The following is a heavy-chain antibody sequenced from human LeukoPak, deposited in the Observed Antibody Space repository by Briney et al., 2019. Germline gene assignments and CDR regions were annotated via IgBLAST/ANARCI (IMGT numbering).Heavy chain of an antibody. CDR2: ISSGGGKI. J-gene: IGHJ4*02. CDR3: ARAFRTTGSGYTFDY. D-gene: IGHD3-10*01. V-gene: IGHV3-48*03. CDR1: GFTFNSYD. Sequence: PGGSLGLSCAASGFTFNSYDMNWVRQAPGKGLEWVSYISSGGGKIHYADSVQGRFTISRDNAKNSLSLQMDSLRAEDTAVYYCARAFRTTGSGYTFDYWGQGTLVTVSS.